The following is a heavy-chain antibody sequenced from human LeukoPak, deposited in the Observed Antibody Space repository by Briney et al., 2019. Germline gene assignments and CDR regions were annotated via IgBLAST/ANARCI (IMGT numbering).Heavy chain of an antibody. D-gene: IGHD6-13*01. CDR3: AREVPGGSSWFDY. CDR2: IKEDGSVK. J-gene: IGHJ4*02. V-gene: IGHV3-7*01. Sequence: PGGSLRLPCAASEFTLSNYWLSWVRQAPGKGLEWVANIKEDGSVKNYVASVKGRFTISRDNAKNSLYLQMNSLRAEDTAVYYCAREVPGGSSWFDYWGQGTLVTVSS. CDR1: EFTLSNYW.